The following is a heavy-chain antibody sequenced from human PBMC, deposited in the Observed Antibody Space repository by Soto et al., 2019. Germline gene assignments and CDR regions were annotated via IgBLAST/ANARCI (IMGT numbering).Heavy chain of an antibody. Sequence: GASVKVSCKASGYTFTGYNMHWVRQAPGQGLERMGWINPNSGGTNYAQKFQGRVTMTRDTSISTAYMELSRLSSDDTAVYYCARDPSPTMIVVRYAFDIWGKGTMVTVSS. CDR3: ARDPSPTMIVVRYAFDI. V-gene: IGHV1-2*02. D-gene: IGHD3-22*01. CDR2: INPNSGGT. J-gene: IGHJ3*02. CDR1: GYTFTGYN.